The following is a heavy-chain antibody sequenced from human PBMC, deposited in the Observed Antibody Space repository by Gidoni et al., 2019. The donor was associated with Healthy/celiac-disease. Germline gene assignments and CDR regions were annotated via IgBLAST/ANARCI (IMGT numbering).Heavy chain of an antibody. CDR1: GFPFDDYA. D-gene: IGHD2-15*01. CDR2: ISWNSGSI. V-gene: IGHV3-9*01. CDR3: AKATDCSGGSCYSRLNDYFDY. J-gene: IGHJ4*02. Sequence: EVQLVESGGGLVQPGRSLRLSCAASGFPFDDYAMHWVRQAPGKGLEWVSGISWNSGSIGYADSVKGRFTISRDNAKNSLYLQMNSLRAEDTALYYCAKATDCSGGSCYSRLNDYFDYWGQGTLVTVSS.